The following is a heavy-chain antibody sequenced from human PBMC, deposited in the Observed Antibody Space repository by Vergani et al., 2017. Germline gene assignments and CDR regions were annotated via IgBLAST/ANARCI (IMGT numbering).Heavy chain of an antibody. J-gene: IGHJ4*02. CDR2: LYPGDSDT. V-gene: IGHV5-51*01. CDR3: AGHLDTAMGHFNY. CDR1: GYSFTSYW. Sequence: EVQLVQSGAEVKKPGESLQISCKGSGYSFTSYWIGWVRQMPGKGLEWMVILYPGDSDTSYSPSFQGQVTISADKSISTDYLQWSSLTASDTAMYYCAGHLDTAMGHFNYWSQGTLVTVSS. D-gene: IGHD5-18*01.